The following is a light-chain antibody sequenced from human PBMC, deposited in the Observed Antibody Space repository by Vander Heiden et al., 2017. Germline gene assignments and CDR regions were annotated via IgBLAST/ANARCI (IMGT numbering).Light chain of an antibody. J-gene: IGKJ2*01. CDR1: QSVSSSY. Sequence: TVFTQSPATPSLSPGERATLSCRASQSVSSSYLAWYQQKPGQAPRLLIYGASSRATGIPDRFSGSGSGTDFTITISRLEPEDFAVYYCQQYGSSPYTFGQGTKLEIK. CDR2: GAS. V-gene: IGKV3-20*01. CDR3: QQYGSSPYT.